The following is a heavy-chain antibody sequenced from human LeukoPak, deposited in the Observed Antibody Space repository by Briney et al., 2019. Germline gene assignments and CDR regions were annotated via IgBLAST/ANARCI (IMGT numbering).Heavy chain of an antibody. V-gene: IGHV6-1*01. D-gene: IGHD3-10*01. J-gene: IGHJ4*02. CDR1: GDSVSSNSAA. Sequence: SQTLSLTCAISGDSVSSNSAAWNWIRQSPSRGLERLGRTYYRSKWYSYYAASVKSRITINPDTSKNQFPLQLKSVTPEDTAVYYCARMVGLVSDYWGQGTLVTVSS. CDR3: ARMVGLVSDY. CDR2: TYYRSKWYS.